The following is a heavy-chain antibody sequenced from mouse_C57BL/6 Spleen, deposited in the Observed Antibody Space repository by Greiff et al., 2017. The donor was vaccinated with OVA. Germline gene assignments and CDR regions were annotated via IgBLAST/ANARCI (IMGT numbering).Heavy chain of an antibody. CDR1: GYAFSSYW. V-gene: IGHV1-80*01. D-gene: IGHD2-4*01. J-gene: IGHJ2*01. CDR3: AREGIYYDYGDGYFDD. Sequence: VQLQQSGAELVKPGASVKISCKASGYAFSSYWMNWVKQRPGKGLEWIGQIYPGDGDTNYNGKFKGKATLTADKSSSTAYMQLSSLTSEDSAVYFCAREGIYYDYGDGYFDDWGQGTTLTVSS. CDR2: IYPGDGDT.